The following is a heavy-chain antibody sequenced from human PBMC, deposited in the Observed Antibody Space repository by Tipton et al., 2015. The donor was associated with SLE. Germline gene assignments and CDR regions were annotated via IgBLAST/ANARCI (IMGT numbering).Heavy chain of an antibody. V-gene: IGHV4-31*03. J-gene: IGHJ4*02. Sequence: TLSLTCTVSGGSISSGGYYWSWIRQHPGKGLEWIGYLYYSGSTYYNPSLKSRVTISVDTSKNQFSLKLSSVTAADTAVYYWASSKTGTTNAFDYWGQGTLVTVSS. CDR2: LYYSGST. D-gene: IGHD1-7*01. CDR3: ASSKTGTTNAFDY. CDR1: GGSISSGGYY.